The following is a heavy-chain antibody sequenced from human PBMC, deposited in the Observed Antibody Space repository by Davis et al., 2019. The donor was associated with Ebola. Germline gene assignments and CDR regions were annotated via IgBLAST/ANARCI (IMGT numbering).Heavy chain of an antibody. J-gene: IGHJ4*02. D-gene: IGHD2/OR15-2a*01. V-gene: IGHV5-51*01. CDR3: ARQESLYGSSDY. Sequence: PGGSLRLSCKGSGYSFSHYWIGWVRQMPGKGLEWMGIIYPGDSDTIYSPSFEGQVTISADESLRTAYLQWSSLKASDNAMYYCARQESLYGSSDYWGQGTLVTVSS. CDR2: IYPGDSDT. CDR1: GYSFSHYW.